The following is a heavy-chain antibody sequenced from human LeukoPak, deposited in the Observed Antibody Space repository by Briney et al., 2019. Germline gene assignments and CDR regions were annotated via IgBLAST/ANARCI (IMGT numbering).Heavy chain of an antibody. J-gene: IGHJ4*02. V-gene: IGHV3-30*04. Sequence: PGRSLRLSCAASGFTFSNYAMHWVRQAPGKGLEWVTILSYDGSQTYYADSVKGRFTISRDNSKNTLFLQMNSLRAEDTAIYYCARVGRAYGFWDYLDYWGQGTPVTVSS. CDR1: GFTFSNYA. CDR3: ARVGRAYGFWDYLDY. CDR2: LSYDGSQT. D-gene: IGHD3-3*01.